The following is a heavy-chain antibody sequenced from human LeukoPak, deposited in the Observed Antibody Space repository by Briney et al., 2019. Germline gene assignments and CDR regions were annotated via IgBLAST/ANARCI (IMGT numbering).Heavy chain of an antibody. CDR1: GFTFSSYA. J-gene: IGHJ4*02. Sequence: PGGSLRLSCAASGFTFSSYAMHWVRQAPGKRLEWVAVISYDGSNKYYADSVKGRFTISRDNSKNTLYLQMNSLRAEDTAVYYCASGRGTRVFDYWGQGTLVTVSS. V-gene: IGHV3-30-3*01. D-gene: IGHD3-16*01. CDR3: ASGRGTRVFDY. CDR2: ISYDGSNK.